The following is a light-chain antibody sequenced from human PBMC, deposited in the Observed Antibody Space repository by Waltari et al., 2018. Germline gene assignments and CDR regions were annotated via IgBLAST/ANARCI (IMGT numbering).Light chain of an antibody. CDR2: DVT. V-gene: IGLV2-14*03. J-gene: IGLJ1*01. CDR3: SSYTTSISYV. CDR1: GVYNH. Sequence: GVYNHVSWYQQHPGKAPKLMIYDVTNRPSGVSDRFSGSKSDYTASLTISGLQAEDEADYYCSSYTTSISYVFGTGTRVTVL.